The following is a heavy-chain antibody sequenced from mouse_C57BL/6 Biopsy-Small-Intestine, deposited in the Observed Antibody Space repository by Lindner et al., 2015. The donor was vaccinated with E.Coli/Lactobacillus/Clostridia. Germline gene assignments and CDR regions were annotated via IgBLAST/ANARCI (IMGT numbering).Heavy chain of an antibody. CDR1: GYTFTSYG. CDR3: ARDYYGSSTYYAMDY. CDR2: IYPRSGNT. D-gene: IGHD1-1*01. Sequence: VQLQESGAELARPGALVKLSCKASGYTFTSYGISWVKQRTGQGLEWIGEIYPRSGNTYYNEKFKGKATLTADKSSSTAYMELRSLTSEDSAVYFCARDYYGSSTYYAMDYWGQGTSVTVSS. V-gene: IGHV1-81*01. J-gene: IGHJ4*01.